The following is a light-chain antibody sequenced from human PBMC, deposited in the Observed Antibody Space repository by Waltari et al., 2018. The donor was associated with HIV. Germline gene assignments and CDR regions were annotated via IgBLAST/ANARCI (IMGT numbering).Light chain of an antibody. V-gene: IGLV1-40*01. CDR2: ATN. CDR1: SSNIGAGYD. CDR3: QSYDSSLSGWVV. J-gene: IGLJ2*01. Sequence: QSVLTQPPSVSGAPGQRVTISCTGRSSNIGAGYDVHWYQQLPGTAPTLLIHATNTRPSGGPDRFSGSKSGTSASLAITGRQAEDDAEYYCQSYDSSLSGWVVFGGGTKVTVL.